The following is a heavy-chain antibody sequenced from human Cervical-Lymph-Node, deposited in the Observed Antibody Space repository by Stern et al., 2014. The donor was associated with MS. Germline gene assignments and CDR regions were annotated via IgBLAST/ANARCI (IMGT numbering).Heavy chain of an antibody. D-gene: IGHD3-10*01. CDR1: GYTLTELS. Sequence: QLMKSGAEVKKPGASVKVSFKVSGYTLTELSMHWVRQAPGKGLEWMGGFDPEDGETIYAQKFQGRVTMTEDTSTDTAYMELSSLRSEDTAVYYCAGMVRDDWYFDLWGRGTLVTVSS. V-gene: IGHV1-24*01. CDR3: AGMVRDDWYFDL. CDR2: FDPEDGET. J-gene: IGHJ2*01.